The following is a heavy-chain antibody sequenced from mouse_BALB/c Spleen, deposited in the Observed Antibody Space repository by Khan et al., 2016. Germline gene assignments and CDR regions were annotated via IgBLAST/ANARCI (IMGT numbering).Heavy chain of an antibody. J-gene: IGHJ2*01. D-gene: IGHD2-2*01. V-gene: IGHV1-5*01. CDR1: SYTFTSSW. CDR2: IFPGNSDT. Sequence: VQLQQSGTMLARPGASVKMSCKASSYTFTSSWMHWVTQRPGQGLEWIGAIFPGNSDTTYNQKIKGKAKLTAVTYTSTAYMELSSLTNEDYAVYYCTRDGYDNYWGQGTTLTVSS. CDR3: TRDGYDNY.